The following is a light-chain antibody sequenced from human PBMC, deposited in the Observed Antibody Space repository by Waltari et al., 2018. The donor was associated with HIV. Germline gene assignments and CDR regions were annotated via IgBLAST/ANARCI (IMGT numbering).Light chain of an antibody. V-gene: IGKV1-5*03. Sequence: DIQMTQSPSTLSASVGDRVTITCRASQSIIVWLAWYQQKPGKAPKLLIYKASSLESGVPSRLSGSGSGTEFTLTISSLQPDDFATYYCQQYYSSPGTFGQGTKVEIK. CDR1: QSIIVW. CDR2: KAS. CDR3: QQYYSSPGT. J-gene: IGKJ1*01.